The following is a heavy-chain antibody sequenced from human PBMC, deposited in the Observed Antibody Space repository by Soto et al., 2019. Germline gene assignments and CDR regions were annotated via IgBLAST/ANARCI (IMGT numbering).Heavy chain of an antibody. V-gene: IGHV4-59*01. CDR1: GGCISSYY. D-gene: IGHD7-27*01. J-gene: IGHJ4*02. CDR2: IYYSGST. Sequence: PSGTLSLTCTVSGGCISSYYWSWIRQPPGKGLEWIGYIYYSGSTNYNPSLKSRVTISVDTSKNQFSLKLSSVTAADTAVYYCAGGMGTSNDYRAQGTLVTVSS. CDR3: AGGMGTSNDY.